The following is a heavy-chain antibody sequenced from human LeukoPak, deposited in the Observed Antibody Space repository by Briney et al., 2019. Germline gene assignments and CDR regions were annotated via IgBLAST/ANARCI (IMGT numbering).Heavy chain of an antibody. Sequence: ASVKVSCKASGYTFTGYFLHWVRQAPGQGLEWMGWISAYNANTKYAQTFQGRVTLTTDTSTSTAYMELRSLRSDDTAVYYCARYSYGRALDYWGQGTLVTVSS. CDR1: GYTFTGYF. V-gene: IGHV1-18*04. CDR3: ARYSYGRALDY. D-gene: IGHD5-18*01. J-gene: IGHJ4*02. CDR2: ISAYNANT.